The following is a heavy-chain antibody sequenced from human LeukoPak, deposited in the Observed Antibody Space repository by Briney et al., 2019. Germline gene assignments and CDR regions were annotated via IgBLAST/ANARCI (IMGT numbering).Heavy chain of an antibody. D-gene: IGHD3-16*02. V-gene: IGHV3-74*01. CDR3: ARAVAPFYVWGSYRPPDSFDY. Sequence: PGGSLRLSCAASGFTFSSYWMHWVRQAPGKGLVWVSRTNSDGSSTSYADSVKGRFTISGDNAKNTLYLQMNSLRAEDTAVYYCARAVAPFYVWGSYRPPDSFDYWGQGTLVTVSS. CDR2: TNSDGSST. CDR1: GFTFSSYW. J-gene: IGHJ4*02.